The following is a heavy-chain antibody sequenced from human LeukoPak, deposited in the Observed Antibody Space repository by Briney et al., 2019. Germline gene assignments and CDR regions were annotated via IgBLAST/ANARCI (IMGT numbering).Heavy chain of an antibody. CDR3: TKELHVAVAVADYYYFYMDV. J-gene: IGHJ6*03. CDR1: GFAFSSFA. CDR2: INGGGNTT. Sequence: GGSLRLSCAASGFAFSSFAMGWVRQSPGRGLEWLSTINGGGNTTFYADSVKGRFTISRDNSKNTLYLHMDSLRPDDTAIYYCTKELHVAVAVADYYYFYMDVWGRGTAVTVSS. D-gene: IGHD6-19*01. V-gene: IGHV3-23*01.